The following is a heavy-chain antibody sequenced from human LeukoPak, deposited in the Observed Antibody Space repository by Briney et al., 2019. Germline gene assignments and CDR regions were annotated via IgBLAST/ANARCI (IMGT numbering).Heavy chain of an antibody. CDR3: ARGKYNWNLGTEYYFDY. D-gene: IGHD1-7*01. J-gene: IGHJ4*02. V-gene: IGHV4-38-2*02. CDR1: AYSISSGYY. Sequence: SETLSLTCTVSAYSISSGYYWGWIRQPPGKGLGWIGSIYHSGSTYYNPSLKSRVNISVDTSKEQFSLRLNSVTATDTAVYYCARGKYNWNLGTEYYFDYWGQGTLVTVSS. CDR2: IYHSGST.